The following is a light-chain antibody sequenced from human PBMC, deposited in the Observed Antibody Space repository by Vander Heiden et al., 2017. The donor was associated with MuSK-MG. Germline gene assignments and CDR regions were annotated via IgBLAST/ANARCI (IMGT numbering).Light chain of an antibody. Sequence: DIQMTQSPSSLSASVGDRATITCRASQSISSYLNWYQQKPGKAPKLLIYGASSWQSGVPARFSGSGSGTDFTLTISSLQAEDFAIYYCQRSYSTPWTFGQGTKVEIK. CDR1: QSISSY. V-gene: IGKV1-39*01. CDR3: QRSYSTPWT. J-gene: IGKJ1*01. CDR2: GAS.